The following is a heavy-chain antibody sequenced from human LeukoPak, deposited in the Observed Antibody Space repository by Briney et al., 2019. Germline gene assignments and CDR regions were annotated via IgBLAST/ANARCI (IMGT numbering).Heavy chain of an antibody. Sequence: GGSLRLSCAASGFTFSSYSMNWVRQAPGKGLEWVASISSSSSYIYYADSVKGRFTISRDNAKNSLYLQMNGLRAEDTAVYYCARGRFGVFDYWGQGTLVTVSS. CDR1: GFTFSSYS. CDR3: ARGRFGVFDY. D-gene: IGHD3-10*01. J-gene: IGHJ4*02. V-gene: IGHV3-21*01. CDR2: ISSSSSYI.